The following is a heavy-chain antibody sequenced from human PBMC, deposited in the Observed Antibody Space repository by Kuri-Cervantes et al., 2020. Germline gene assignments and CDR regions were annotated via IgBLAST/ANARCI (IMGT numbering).Heavy chain of an antibody. D-gene: IGHD3-16*02. J-gene: IGHJ3*02. Sequence: ASVKVSCKASGGTFTGYHMHWVRQAPGQGLEWMGWINPKSGGTNYAQKFQGRVTMTRDTSISTAYMELSSLRSDDTAVYFCARARLLGELSPFNIWGQGTMVTVSS. V-gene: IGHV1-2*02. CDR3: ARARLLGELSPFNI. CDR1: GGTFTGYH. CDR2: INPKSGGT.